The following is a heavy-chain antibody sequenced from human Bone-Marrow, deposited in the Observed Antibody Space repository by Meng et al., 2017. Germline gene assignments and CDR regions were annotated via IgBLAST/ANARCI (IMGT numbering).Heavy chain of an antibody. D-gene: IGHD4-17*01. V-gene: IGHV4-31*02. CDR2: IYYSGGT. CDR3: ASLYGDSSVWYLDL. J-gene: IGHJ2*01. Sequence: GQAPGSGPGLVKPSQTPSLTVPVSGGSISSGNHYWSWIRQHPGKGLEYIGYIYYSGGTYYNPSLKSRVILSVDTSKNQFSLRLNSVTAAVTAVYYCASLYGDSSVWYLDLWGRGTLVTVSS. CDR1: GGSISSGNHY.